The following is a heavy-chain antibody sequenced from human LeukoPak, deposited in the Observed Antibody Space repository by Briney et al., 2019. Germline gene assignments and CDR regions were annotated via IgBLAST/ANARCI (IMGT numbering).Heavy chain of an antibody. Sequence: PSETLSLTCTVSGGSISSSSYYWGWIRQPPGKGLEWIGSIYYSGSTYYNPSLKSRVTISVDTSKNQFSLKLSSVTAADTAVYYCARHWTPGLYYFDYWGQGTLVTVSS. V-gene: IGHV4-39*01. CDR3: ARHWTPGLYYFDY. CDR2: IYYSGST. D-gene: IGHD3/OR15-3a*01. CDR1: GGSISSSSYY. J-gene: IGHJ4*02.